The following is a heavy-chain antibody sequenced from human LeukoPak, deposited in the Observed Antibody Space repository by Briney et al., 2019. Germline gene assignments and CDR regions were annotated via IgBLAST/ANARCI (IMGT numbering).Heavy chain of an antibody. CDR1: GVSLTDYY. CDR3: ARDRYGSGSYYKSWFDP. CDR2: VSPDGYS. D-gene: IGHD3-10*01. V-gene: IGHV4-34*10. J-gene: IGHJ5*02. Sequence: SEILSLTCAVSGVSLTDYYWSWIRQSPGKGLEWIGEVSPDGYSKYNPSLKSRLSMSVDRSENQLSLRLSSVTAADTAVYYCARDRYGSGSYYKSWFDPWGQGTLVTVSS.